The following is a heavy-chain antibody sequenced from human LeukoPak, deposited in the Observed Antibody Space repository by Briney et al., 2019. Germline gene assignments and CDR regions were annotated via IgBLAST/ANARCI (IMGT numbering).Heavy chain of an antibody. Sequence: GESLKISCKSSGVTFTNYWIAWVRQMPGKGLEWLGIIFPHDSDTRYSPSFQGQVTISADKSISTAYLQWSSLKASDTAMYYCARARGYCSSTSCYEGDPYYFDYWGQGTLVTVSS. CDR2: IFPHDSDT. J-gene: IGHJ4*02. D-gene: IGHD2-2*01. CDR3: ARARGYCSSTSCYEGDPYYFDY. CDR1: GVTFTNYW. V-gene: IGHV5-51*01.